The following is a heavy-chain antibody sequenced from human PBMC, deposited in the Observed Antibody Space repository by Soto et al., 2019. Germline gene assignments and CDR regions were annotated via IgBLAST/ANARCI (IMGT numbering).Heavy chain of an antibody. CDR1: GFTFSDYG. CDR3: GREGQQLAQEKYYQFNGMDV. V-gene: IGHV1-18*01. CDR2: ISGDNINS. D-gene: IGHD6-13*01. Sequence: QVQLVQSGAEVKKPGASVKVSCKASGFTFSDYGLSWVRQAPGQPLEWMGWISGDNINSKYSQKFQGRLTMTTDNSTATASMVLRSLKSDDTAVYYCGREGQQLAQEKYYQFNGMDVWGQGTTVTVSS. J-gene: IGHJ6*02.